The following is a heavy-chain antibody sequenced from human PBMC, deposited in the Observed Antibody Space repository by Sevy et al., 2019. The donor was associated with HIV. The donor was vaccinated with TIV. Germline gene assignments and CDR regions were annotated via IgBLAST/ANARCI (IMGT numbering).Heavy chain of an antibody. CDR2: ISGTGGNT. J-gene: IGHJ4*02. Sequence: GGSLRLSCAASGFTFSSYAMTWVRQAPGKGLEWVSSISGTGGNTYYADSVKGRFTISRDSSKNTVSLQMNSLRAEDTAVYYCAKDGLWLSGAYWGQGTLVTVSS. CDR1: GFTFSSYA. D-gene: IGHD5-18*01. CDR3: AKDGLWLSGAY. V-gene: IGHV3-23*01.